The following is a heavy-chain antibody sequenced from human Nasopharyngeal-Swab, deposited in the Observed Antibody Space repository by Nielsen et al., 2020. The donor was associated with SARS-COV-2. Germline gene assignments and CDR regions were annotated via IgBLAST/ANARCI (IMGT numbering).Heavy chain of an antibody. CDR2: ISSSGTTI. J-gene: IGHJ5*02. CDR3: ARASRGWS. D-gene: IGHD6-19*01. CDR1: GFNFSNYE. Sequence: GESLKISCTASGFNFSNYEMNWVRQAPGKGLEWISYISSSGTTIYSTESVRGRFTISRDNAENSLSLQMNSLREEDTAVYYCARASRGWSWGQGTLVTVSP. V-gene: IGHV3-48*03.